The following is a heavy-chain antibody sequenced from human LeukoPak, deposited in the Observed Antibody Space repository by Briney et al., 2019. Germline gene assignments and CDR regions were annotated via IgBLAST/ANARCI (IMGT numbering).Heavy chain of an antibody. J-gene: IGHJ3*02. CDR2: ISYDGSNK. CDR3: ARENDDYGDYEGPDAFDI. CDR1: GFTFSSYA. V-gene: IGHV3-30*04. Sequence: GGSLRLSCAASGFTFSSYAMHWVRQAPGKGLEWVAVISYDGSNKYYADSVKGRFTISRDNSKNTLYLQMNSLRAEDTAVYYCARENDDYGDYEGPDAFDIWGQGTMVTVSS. D-gene: IGHD4-17*01.